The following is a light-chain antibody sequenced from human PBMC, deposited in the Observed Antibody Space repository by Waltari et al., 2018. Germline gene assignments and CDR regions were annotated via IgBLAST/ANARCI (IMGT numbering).Light chain of an antibody. CDR2: DNK. J-gene: IGLJ1*01. CDR3: GTWDSSVSVGDYV. CDR1: SSNIGNKY. V-gene: IGLV1-51*01. Sequence: QSVLTQPPSVSAAPGQKVTISCSGSSSNIGNKYVSWYQQVPGTAPKLLIYDNKKRPSGIPDRFSGSKSGTSATLGITGLQTGDEADYYCGTWDSSVSVGDYVFGTGTKVTVL.